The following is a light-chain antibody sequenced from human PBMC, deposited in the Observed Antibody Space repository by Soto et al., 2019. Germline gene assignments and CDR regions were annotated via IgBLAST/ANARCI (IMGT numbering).Light chain of an antibody. Sequence: DIQMTQSTSSLSASVGDRVTITCQASQDISNYLNWYQQKPGKAPKLLIYDASNLETEGPSRFIGSGSGTDFTFSISSLQPELIARYDDQQYDNPLTAGGGTNV. CDR2: DAS. J-gene: IGKJ4*01. V-gene: IGKV1-33*01. CDR1: QDISNY. CDR3: QQYDNPLT.